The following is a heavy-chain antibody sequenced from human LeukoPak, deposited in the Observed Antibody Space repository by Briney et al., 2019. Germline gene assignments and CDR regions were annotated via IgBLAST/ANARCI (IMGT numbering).Heavy chain of an antibody. CDR2: IIPILGTE. CDR3: ATGAQRGYSSTWPLLVDY. Sequence: SVKVSCKASGGTFSSYAISWVRQAPGQGLEWMGRIIPILGTETYAQKFQGRVTITADKSTSTVYMELSSLRSEDTGVYYCATGAQRGYSSTWPLLVDYWGQGTLVTVSS. V-gene: IGHV1-69*04. D-gene: IGHD6-13*01. CDR1: GGTFSSYA. J-gene: IGHJ4*02.